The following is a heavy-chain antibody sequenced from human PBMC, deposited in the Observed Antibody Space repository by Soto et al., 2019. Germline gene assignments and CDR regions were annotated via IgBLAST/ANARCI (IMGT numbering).Heavy chain of an antibody. D-gene: IGHD4-4*01. CDR2: INPSGGST. V-gene: IGHV1-46*01. Sequence: QVHLVQSGAELRNPGASVKVSCKASGYTFTTYYMHWLRRAPGQGLQWLGVINPSGGSTTYAQKFQDRVTMTRDTSTSTVYMELSSLRSDDTAVYYCARELRGDYSGADSWGQGTLVTVSS. CDR3: ARELRGDYSGADS. J-gene: IGHJ4*02. CDR1: GYTFTTYY.